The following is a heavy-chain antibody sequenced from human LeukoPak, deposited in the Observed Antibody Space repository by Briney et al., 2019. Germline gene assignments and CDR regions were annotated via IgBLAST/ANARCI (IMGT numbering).Heavy chain of an antibody. D-gene: IGHD3-22*01. Sequence: GESLKISCKGSGYSFTSYWIGWVRQMPGKGLEWMGIIYPGDSDTRYSPSFQGQVTISADKSISTAYLQWSSLKASDTAMYYCARQYYYDSSGYFMFDPWGQGTLVTVSS. CDR2: IYPGDSDT. CDR1: GYSFTSYW. J-gene: IGHJ5*02. V-gene: IGHV5-51*01. CDR3: ARQYYYDSSGYFMFDP.